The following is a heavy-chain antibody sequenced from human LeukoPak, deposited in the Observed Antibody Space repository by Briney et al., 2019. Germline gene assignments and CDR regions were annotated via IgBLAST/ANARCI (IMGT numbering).Heavy chain of an antibody. CDR3: AAKLPGGAYYFDF. CDR1: EFTFSNYD. J-gene: IGHJ4*02. D-gene: IGHD2-21*01. CDR2: ISDTGRYI. Sequence: GGSLRLSCGGSEFTFSNYDMTWVRQAPGKGLEWVSSISDTGRYIFSADSMRGRFSISRDNSANTLYLQMYTLRIEDTATYFCAAKLPGGAYYFDFWGQGTLVTVSS. V-gene: IGHV3-23*01.